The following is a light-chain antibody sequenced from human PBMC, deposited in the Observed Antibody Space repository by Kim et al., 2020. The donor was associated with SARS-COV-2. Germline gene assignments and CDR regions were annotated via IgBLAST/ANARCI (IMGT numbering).Light chain of an antibody. J-gene: IGLJ2*01. Sequence: QSVLTQPPSVSGAPGQRVTISCTGSSSNIGAGYDVHWYRQLPGTAPKLLIYRNNNRPSGVPDRFSGSKSGTSASLAITGLQAEDEADYYSQSYDSSLNVVVFGGGTQLTVL. CDR2: RNN. CDR3: QSYDSSLNVVV. V-gene: IGLV1-40*01. CDR1: SSNIGAGYD.